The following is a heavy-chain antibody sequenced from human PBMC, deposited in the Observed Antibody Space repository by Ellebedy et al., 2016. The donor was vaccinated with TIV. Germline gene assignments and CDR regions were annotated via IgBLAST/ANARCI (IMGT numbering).Heavy chain of an antibody. J-gene: IGHJ4*02. CDR1: GFTFSSYA. CDR3: ARNDPFDWFTHFDY. V-gene: IGHV3-30-3*01. D-gene: IGHD3-9*01. Sequence: GGSLRLXXAASGFTFSSYAMHWVRQAPGKGLEWVAVISYDGSNKYYADSVKGRFTISRDNSKNTLYLQMNSLRAEDTAVYYCARNDPFDWFTHFDYWGQGTLVTVSS. CDR2: ISYDGSNK.